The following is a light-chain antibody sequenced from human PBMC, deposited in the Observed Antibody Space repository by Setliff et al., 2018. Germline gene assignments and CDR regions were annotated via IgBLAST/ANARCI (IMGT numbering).Light chain of an antibody. CDR3: NSYTHRTTLAV. CDR1: SSDIGGYDY. CDR2: DVS. Sequence: QSALTQPASVSGSPGQSITISCTGTSSDIGGYDYVSWCQQHPGKVPKLMIYDVSNRPSGVSDRFSGSKSGNTASLTISGLQAEDEATYYCNSYTHRTTLAVFGGGTKVTVL. V-gene: IGLV2-14*03. J-gene: IGLJ3*02.